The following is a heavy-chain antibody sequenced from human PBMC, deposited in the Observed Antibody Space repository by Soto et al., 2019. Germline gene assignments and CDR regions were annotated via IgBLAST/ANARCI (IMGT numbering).Heavy chain of an antibody. D-gene: IGHD2-2*01. CDR1: GFTFSNYG. CDR2: TSFDGSHK. Sequence: QVLLVESGGGVVQPGRSLRLSCAGSGFTFSNYGLHWVRQAPGKGLEWVSFTSFDGSHKYYADSVKGRFTISRDKSNNMLYLPMDSLRAEDTAVYYCAKDGAPRYCGRSTCHPAGAYWGQGTLVTVS. V-gene: IGHV3-30*18. CDR3: AKDGAPRYCGRSTCHPAGAY. J-gene: IGHJ4*02.